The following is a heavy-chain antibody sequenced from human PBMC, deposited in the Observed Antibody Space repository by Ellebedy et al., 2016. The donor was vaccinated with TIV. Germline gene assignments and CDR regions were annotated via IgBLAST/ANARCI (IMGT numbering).Heavy chain of an antibody. D-gene: IGHD2/OR15-2a*01. CDR2: VYYSGST. CDR3: ARGRTQYPLDS. J-gene: IGHJ4*02. V-gene: IGHV4-59*08. CDR1: GGSFSGYY. Sequence: MPSETLSLTCAVYGGSFSGYYWSWIRQPPGKGLEWIGYVYYSGSTNYKSSLKSRVSISVDTSKNQFSLNLSSVTAADTAVYYCARGRTQYPLDSWGQGTLVTVSS.